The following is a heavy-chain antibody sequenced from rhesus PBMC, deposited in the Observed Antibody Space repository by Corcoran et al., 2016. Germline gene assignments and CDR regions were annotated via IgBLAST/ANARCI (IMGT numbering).Heavy chain of an antibody. D-gene: IGHD3-22*01. Sequence: QLQLQESGPGLVKPSETLSLTCAVSGGSISSDYWNWIRQYPGKGLEWIGRVSGSGGITEYSPSRKARVTVSTDTPRNQFSLKLNSVTAADTAVYYCVKGSARSPHYWGQGVLVTVSS. CDR1: GGSISSDY. CDR2: VSGSGGIT. V-gene: IGHV4-173*01. CDR3: VKGSARSPHY. J-gene: IGHJ4*01.